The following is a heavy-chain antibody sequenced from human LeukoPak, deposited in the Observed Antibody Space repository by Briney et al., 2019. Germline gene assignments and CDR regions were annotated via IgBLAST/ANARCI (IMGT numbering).Heavy chain of an antibody. D-gene: IGHD5-18*01. CDR1: GGSISSSNW. J-gene: IGHJ5*02. CDR2: IFYSGST. V-gene: IGHV4-4*02. Sequence: PSETLSLTCAVSGGSISSSNWWSWVRQPPGKGLEWIGEIFYSGSTNYNPSLKSRIIISVDKSKNQFSLKLSSVTAADTAVYYCARDLDVDTAMVFDPWGQGTLVTVSS. CDR3: ARDLDVDTAMVFDP.